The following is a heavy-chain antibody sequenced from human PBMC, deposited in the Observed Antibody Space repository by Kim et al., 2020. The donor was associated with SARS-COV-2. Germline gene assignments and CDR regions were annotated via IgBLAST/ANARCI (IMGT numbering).Heavy chain of an antibody. V-gene: IGHV4-59*01. D-gene: IGHD6-19*01. J-gene: IGHJ6*03. CDR3: ARGAVAGNYYYMDV. Sequence: SETLSLTCTVSGGSISSYYWSWIRQPPGKGLEWIGYIYYSGSTNYNPSLKSRVTISVDTSKNQFSLKLSSVTAADTAVYYCARGAVAGNYYYMDVWGKGT. CDR2: IYYSGST. CDR1: GGSISSYY.